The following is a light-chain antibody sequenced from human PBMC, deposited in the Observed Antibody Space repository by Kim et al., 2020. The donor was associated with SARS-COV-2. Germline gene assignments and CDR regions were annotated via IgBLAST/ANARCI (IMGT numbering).Light chain of an antibody. CDR3: QQRYDWPLT. V-gene: IGKV3-11*01. CDR1: QSVGNS. CDR2: ETS. Sequence: SLSPGERATLSCRASQSVGNSLAWFQQKPGQAPRLLIFETSNRDTGIPARFSGSGSGTGFTLTISSLEPEDFAVYYCQQRYDWPLTFGVGTKVDIK. J-gene: IGKJ4*01.